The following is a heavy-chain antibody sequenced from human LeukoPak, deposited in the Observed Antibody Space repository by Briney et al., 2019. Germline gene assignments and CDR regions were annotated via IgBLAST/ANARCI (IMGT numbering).Heavy chain of an antibody. D-gene: IGHD3-22*01. V-gene: IGHV4-59*08. CDR2: IYYSGST. Sequence: SETLSLTCTVSGGSISSYYWSWIRQPPGKGLEWIGYIYYSGSTNYNPSPKSRVTISVDTSKNQFSLKLSSVTAADTAVYYCAGSYYYDSSGYYPDAFDIWGQGTMVTVSS. CDR3: AGSYYYDSSGYYPDAFDI. CDR1: GGSISSYY. J-gene: IGHJ3*02.